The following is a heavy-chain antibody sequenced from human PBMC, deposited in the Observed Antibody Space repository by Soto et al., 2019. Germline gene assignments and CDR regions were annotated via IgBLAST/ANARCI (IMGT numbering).Heavy chain of an antibody. D-gene: IGHD3-22*01. Sequence: GGSLRLSCAASGFTVNNNYMSWVRQAPGKGLEWVSVIYSGGSTYYADSVMGRFTISRDNSKNTVHLQMNSLRAEDTAVYYCARASYYYVSRGYYCRYYFAHWAQGAPGTVS. CDR1: GFTVNNNY. J-gene: IGHJ4*02. CDR3: ARASYYYVSRGYYCRYYFAH. CDR2: IYSGGST. V-gene: IGHV3-66*01.